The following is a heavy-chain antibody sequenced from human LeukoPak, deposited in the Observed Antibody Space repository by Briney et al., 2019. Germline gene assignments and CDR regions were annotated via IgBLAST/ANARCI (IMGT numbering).Heavy chain of an antibody. J-gene: IGHJ4*02. Sequence: PSETLSLTCTVSGGSISSYYWSWIRQPPGRGLEWIGYIYHSGSTNYNPSLKSRVTISVDTSKNQFSLKLSSVTAADTAVYYCARGSVWFGSLSCFDYWGQGTLVTVSS. CDR3: ARGSVWFGSLSCFDY. CDR2: IYHSGST. D-gene: IGHD3-10*01. CDR1: GGSISSYY. V-gene: IGHV4-59*01.